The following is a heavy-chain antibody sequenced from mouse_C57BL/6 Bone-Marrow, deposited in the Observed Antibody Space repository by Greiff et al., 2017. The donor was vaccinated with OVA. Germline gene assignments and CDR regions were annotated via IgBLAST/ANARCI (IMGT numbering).Heavy chain of an antibody. CDR2: IWSGGST. D-gene: IGHD2-5*01. CDR1: GFSLTSYG. CDR3: ANTDSNYWYFDV. Sequence: QVQLQQSGPGLVQPSQSLSITCTVSGFSLTSYGVHWVRQPPGKGLEWLGVIWSGGSTDYNAAFISRLCISQDNSKSQFICKRNSLQADDAAIYDCANTDSNYWYFDVWGTGTTVTVSA. J-gene: IGHJ1*03. V-gene: IGHV2-4*01.